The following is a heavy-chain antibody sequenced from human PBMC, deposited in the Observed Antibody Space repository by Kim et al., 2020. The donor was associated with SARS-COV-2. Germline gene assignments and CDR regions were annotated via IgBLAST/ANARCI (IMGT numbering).Heavy chain of an antibody. J-gene: IGHJ6*02. CDR2: IHNDGKT. Sequence: GGSLRLSCVASGFTVSSYYMSWVRQAPGKGLEWVSSIHNDGKTPYADSAKGRFTISRDNSKNTFYVQMNSLRAEDTAVFYCTRQAEGMDVWGQGTTVTVSS. CDR1: GFTVSSYY. V-gene: IGHV3-53*01. CDR3: TRQAEGMDV.